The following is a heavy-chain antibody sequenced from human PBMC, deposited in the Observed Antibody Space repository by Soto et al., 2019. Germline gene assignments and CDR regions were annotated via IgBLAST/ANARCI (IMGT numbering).Heavy chain of an antibody. CDR2: ISAYNGNT. Sequence: QVQLVQSGAEVKKPGASVKVSCKASGYTFTSYGISWVRQAPGQGLEWMGWISAYNGNTNYAQKLQGRVTMTTDTSTSTAYMELRSLRSDDTAVYYCARVRIYCSSTSCLPPYDYYGMDVWGQGTTVTVSS. CDR3: ARVRIYCSSTSCLPPYDYYGMDV. J-gene: IGHJ6*02. V-gene: IGHV1-18*01. D-gene: IGHD2-2*01. CDR1: GYTFTSYG.